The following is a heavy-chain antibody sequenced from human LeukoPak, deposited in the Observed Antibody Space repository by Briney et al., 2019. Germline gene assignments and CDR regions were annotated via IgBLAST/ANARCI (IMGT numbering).Heavy chain of an antibody. CDR2: IIPIFGTA. CDR3: ATSYSGSYPTDY. Sequence: SVKVSCKASGGTFSSYAISWVRQAPGQGLEWMGRIIPIFGTANYAQKFQGRVTITTGESTSTAYMELSSLRSEDTAVYYCATSYSGSYPTDYWGQGTLVTVSS. CDR1: GGTFSSYA. V-gene: IGHV1-69*05. D-gene: IGHD1-26*01. J-gene: IGHJ4*02.